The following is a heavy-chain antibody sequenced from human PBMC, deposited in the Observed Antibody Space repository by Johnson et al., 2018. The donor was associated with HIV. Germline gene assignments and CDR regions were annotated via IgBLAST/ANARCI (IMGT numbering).Heavy chain of an antibody. D-gene: IGHD5-12*01. Sequence: VQLVESGGGLVQPGGSLRLSCAASGFILDTYWMSWVRQAPGKGLEWVASIKQDGSENYFVDSVTGRFTISRDNAKNSLFLQMSSLRVGDTATYYGARDGGYSGYDFHAFDIWGQGTMVTVSS. J-gene: IGHJ3*02. V-gene: IGHV3-7*01. CDR3: ARDGGYSGYDFHAFDI. CDR2: IKQDGSEN. CDR1: GFILDTYW.